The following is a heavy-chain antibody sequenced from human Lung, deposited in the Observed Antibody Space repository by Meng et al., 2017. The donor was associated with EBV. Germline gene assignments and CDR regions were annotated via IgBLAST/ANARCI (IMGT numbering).Heavy chain of an antibody. CDR1: GYTYTNYY. J-gene: IGHJ4*02. Sequence: QVQLGQPGAEVKEPRASVKVSCKASGYTYTNYYMHWVRQAPGQGLEWMGVIKPSGGSTNYAQKFQGRLTMTRDTSTSTVYMELSSLRSEDTAVYYRARGDGGNGSDYWGQGTLVTVSS. V-gene: IGHV1-46*01. CDR2: IKPSGGST. D-gene: IGHD4-23*01. CDR3: ARGDGGNGSDY.